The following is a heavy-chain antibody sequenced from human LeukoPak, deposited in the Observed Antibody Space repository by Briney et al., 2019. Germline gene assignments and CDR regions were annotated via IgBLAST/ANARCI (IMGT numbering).Heavy chain of an antibody. CDR1: GYSFTSYW. V-gene: IGHV5-51*01. Sequence: GESLKISCKGSGYSFTSYWIGWVRQLPGKGLGWMGIIYPADSDTRYSPSFQGQVTISADKSISTAYLQWSSLKASDTAMYYCARRISNWYFDLWGRGTLVTVSS. CDR2: IYPADSDT. J-gene: IGHJ2*01. CDR3: ARRISNWYFDL.